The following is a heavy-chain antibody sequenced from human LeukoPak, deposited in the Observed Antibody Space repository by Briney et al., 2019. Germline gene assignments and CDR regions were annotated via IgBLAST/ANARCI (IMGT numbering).Heavy chain of an antibody. V-gene: IGHV3-48*03. CDR3: ARAPAYYYESSGHFDY. CDR1: GFTFSSYE. J-gene: IGHJ4*02. D-gene: IGHD3-22*01. Sequence: GGSLRLSCAVSGFTFSSYEMNWVRQAPGKGLEWVSYISTSGSTIYYADSVKGRFTISRDNAQNSLYLQVNSLRAEDTAVYYCARAPAYYYESSGHFDYWGQGTLVTVSS. CDR2: ISTSGSTI.